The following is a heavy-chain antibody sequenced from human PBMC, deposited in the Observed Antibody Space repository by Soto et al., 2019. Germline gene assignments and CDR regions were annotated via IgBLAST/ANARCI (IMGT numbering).Heavy chain of an antibody. CDR2: ISGSGGST. D-gene: IGHD6-19*01. J-gene: IGHJ4*02. CDR3: AKDSSGWYGYFDY. Sequence: QVQLVESGGGLVKPGGSLRLSCAASGFSFSDYYMSWIRQAPGKGLEWVSDISGSGGSTYYADSVKGRFTISRDNSKNTLYLQMNSLRAEDTAVYYCAKDSSGWYGYFDYWGQGTLVTVSS. CDR1: GFSFSDYY. V-gene: IGHV3-11*01.